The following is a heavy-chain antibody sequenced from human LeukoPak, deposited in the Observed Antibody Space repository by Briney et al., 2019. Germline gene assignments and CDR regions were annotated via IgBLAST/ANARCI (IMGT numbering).Heavy chain of an antibody. CDR1: IDSFSNYH. CDR2: VNESGGT. V-gene: IGHV4-34*01. Sequence: SETLSLTCAVYIDSFSNYHWNWIRQTPAKGMEWIGEVNESGGTNISPSLRSRVLLSVDTSKNQFSLKLISVTVADTAIYYCARGQGATVPQVGKNWFDSWGQGTRVTVSS. CDR3: ARGQGATVPQVGKNWFDS. J-gene: IGHJ5*01. D-gene: IGHD1-26*01.